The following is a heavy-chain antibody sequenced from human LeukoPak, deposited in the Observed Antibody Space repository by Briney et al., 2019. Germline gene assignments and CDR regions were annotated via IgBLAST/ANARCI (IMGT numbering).Heavy chain of an antibody. CDR2: ISGSSNVI. D-gene: IGHD6-19*01. V-gene: IGHV3-48*04. CDR1: GFTFSTFS. Sequence: GGSLRLSCAASGFTFSTFSMNWVRQAPGKGLEWVSYISGSSNVIYYADSVKGRFTISRDNAENSLYLQMNSLRAEDTAVYYCAKIISDWSRGAFDIWGQGTMVTVSS. J-gene: IGHJ3*02. CDR3: AKIISDWSRGAFDI.